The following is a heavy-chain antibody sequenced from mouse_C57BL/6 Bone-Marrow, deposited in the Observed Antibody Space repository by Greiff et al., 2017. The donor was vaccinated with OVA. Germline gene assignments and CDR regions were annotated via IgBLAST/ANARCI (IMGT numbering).Heavy chain of an antibody. CDR3: TTTGSSHYYAMDY. J-gene: IGHJ4*01. Sequence: EVQLQESGAELVRPGASVKLSCTASGFNIKDDYMHWVKQRPEQGLEWIGWIDPENGDTEYASKFQGKATITADTSSNTASLQLSSLTSEDTAVYYCTTTGSSHYYAMDYWGQGTSVTVSS. V-gene: IGHV14-4*01. D-gene: IGHD1-1*01. CDR1: GFNIKDDY. CDR2: IDPENGDT.